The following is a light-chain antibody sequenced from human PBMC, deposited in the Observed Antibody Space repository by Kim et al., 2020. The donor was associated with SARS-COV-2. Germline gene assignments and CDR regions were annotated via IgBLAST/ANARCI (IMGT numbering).Light chain of an antibody. V-gene: IGLV2-14*03. CDR3: NSYTASRLCV. Sequence: GQWSTVSCTGTSSDVGVYNSVSWYQQYPGKVPKLIIYDVSKRPSGVSNRFSGSKSANTASLIISGLQAEDEADYYCNSYTASRLCVFGTGTKVTVL. J-gene: IGLJ1*01. CDR1: SSDVGVYNS. CDR2: DVS.